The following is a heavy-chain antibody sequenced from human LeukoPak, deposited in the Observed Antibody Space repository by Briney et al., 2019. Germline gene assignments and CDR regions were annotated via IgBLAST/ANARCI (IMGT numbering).Heavy chain of an antibody. CDR1: GGSISSYY. Sequence: SQTLSLTCTVSGGSISSYYWSWIRQPPGKGLEWIGYIYYSGSTNYNPSLKSRVTISVDTSKNQFSLKLSSVTAADTAVYYCARISVPTMIVGGAFDIWGQGTMVTVSS. CDR2: IYYSGST. D-gene: IGHD3-22*01. J-gene: IGHJ3*02. V-gene: IGHV4-59*08. CDR3: ARISVPTMIVGGAFDI.